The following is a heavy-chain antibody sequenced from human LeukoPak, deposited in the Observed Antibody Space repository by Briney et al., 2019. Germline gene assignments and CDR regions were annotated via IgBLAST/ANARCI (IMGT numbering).Heavy chain of an antibody. CDR2: IVVGSGNT. Sequence: SVKVSCKASGFTFTSSAVQWVRQARGQRLEWIGWIVVGSGNTNYAQKFQERVTITRDMSTSTAYMELSSLRSEDTAVYYCAAERGYSGYDDGERYFDYWGQGTLVTVFS. CDR1: GFTFTSSA. J-gene: IGHJ4*02. V-gene: IGHV1-58*01. CDR3: AAERGYSGYDDGERYFDY. D-gene: IGHD5-12*01.